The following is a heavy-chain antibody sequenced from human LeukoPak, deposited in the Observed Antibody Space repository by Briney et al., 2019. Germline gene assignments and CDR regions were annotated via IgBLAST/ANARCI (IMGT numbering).Heavy chain of an antibody. V-gene: IGHV4-4*09. CDR2: IYRGGST. CDR1: GGSISSYY. Sequence: PSETLSLTCTVSGGSISSYYWSWIRQPPGKGLEWIGYIYRGGSTYYNPSLKSRVTISLDRSKNQFSLKLSSVTAADTAVYYCASNDILTGPDAFDIWGQGTMVTVSS. J-gene: IGHJ3*02. D-gene: IGHD3-9*01. CDR3: ASNDILTGPDAFDI.